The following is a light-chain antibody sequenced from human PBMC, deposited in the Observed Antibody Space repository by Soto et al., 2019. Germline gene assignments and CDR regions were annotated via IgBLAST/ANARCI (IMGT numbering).Light chain of an antibody. CDR1: SCDIGAGYA. CDR3: QSFDSSLSLVV. J-gene: IGLJ2*01. V-gene: IGLV1-40*01. CDR2: DHN. Sequence: QSVLTQPPSVSGAPGQRITISCTGSSCDIGAGYAVHWYQHLPGTAPKLLIFDHNNRPSGVPDRFSGSKSGTSASLAITGLQAEDEADYYCQSFDSSLSLVVFGGGTKLTVL.